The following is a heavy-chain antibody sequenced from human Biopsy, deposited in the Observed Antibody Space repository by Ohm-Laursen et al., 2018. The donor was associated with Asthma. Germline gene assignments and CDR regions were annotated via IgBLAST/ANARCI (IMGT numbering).Heavy chain of an antibody. D-gene: IGHD6-19*01. J-gene: IGHJ4*02. CDR1: GFSFSRYG. CDR3: ARDSYSSGLYDDFES. Sequence: SLRLSCAATGFSFSRYGMHWARQAPGKGLEWISYINGKSNSIEYADSVKGRFTISRDNAKNSLYLQMNSLRAEDTAVYYCARDSYSSGLYDDFESWGQGTLVTVSS. V-gene: IGHV3-48*04. CDR2: INGKSNSI.